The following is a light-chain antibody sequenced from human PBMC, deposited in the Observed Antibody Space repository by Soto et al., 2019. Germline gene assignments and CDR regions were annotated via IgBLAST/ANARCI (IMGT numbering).Light chain of an antibody. Sequence: EIVLTQSPGTLSLSPGERVTLSCRASQSVISNYLAWYQQKPGQAPRLLIYGASTRATGTTDRFSGSGSGTDFTLTISRLEPEDFAVYYCQQYGSSFGGGTKVEIK. J-gene: IGKJ4*01. CDR3: QQYGSS. CDR2: GAS. V-gene: IGKV3-20*01. CDR1: QSVISNY.